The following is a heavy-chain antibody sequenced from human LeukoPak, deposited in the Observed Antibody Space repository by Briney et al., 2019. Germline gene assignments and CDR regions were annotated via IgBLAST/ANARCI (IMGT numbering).Heavy chain of an antibody. CDR3: ARVRPGSSGSYYRTS. CDR2: ITSGGGFK. D-gene: IGHD3-22*01. Sequence: GGSLRLSCVGAGFPFSDFHMSWIRQAPGKGLEWVSCITSGGGFKYYADSVKGRFSISRDDSKNSVFLQMNSLRVEDTAVYYCARVRPGSSGSYYRTSWGQGTLVTVSS. CDR1: GFPFSDFH. V-gene: IGHV3-11*04. J-gene: IGHJ4*02.